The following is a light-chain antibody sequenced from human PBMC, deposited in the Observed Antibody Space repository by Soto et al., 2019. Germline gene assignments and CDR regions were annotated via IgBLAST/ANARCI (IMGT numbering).Light chain of an antibody. CDR2: GAS. CDR1: QTVRTY. CDR3: QQYGTAPYT. Sequence: DIVLTQSPGTLSLSVGERATLSCRASQTVRTYLGWYQQKPGQTPRLLVYGASNRAAGVPDRFSCSGSGTDFTLTISRLEIEDFAVYFCQQYGTAPYTFGQGTKLE. V-gene: IGKV3-20*01. J-gene: IGKJ2*01.